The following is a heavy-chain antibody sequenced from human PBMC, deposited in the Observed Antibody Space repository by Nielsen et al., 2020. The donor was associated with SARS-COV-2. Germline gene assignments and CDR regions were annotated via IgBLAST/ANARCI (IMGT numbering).Heavy chain of an antibody. CDR1: GFTFSGPA. V-gene: IGHV3-73*01. Sequence: GGSLRPSYAASGFTFSGPAMHWVRQASGKGLEWVGRIRSRLNSYATAYAASVKGRFTISRDDSSNTAYLQMNSLKTEDTAVYYCARQDSSGWFKYYYYMDVWGKGTTVTVSS. J-gene: IGHJ6*03. CDR2: IRSRLNSYAT. CDR3: ARQDSSGWFKYYYYMDV. D-gene: IGHD6-19*01.